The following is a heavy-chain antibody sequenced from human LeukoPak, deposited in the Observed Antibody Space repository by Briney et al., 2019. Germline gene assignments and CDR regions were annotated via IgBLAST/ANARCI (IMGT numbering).Heavy chain of an antibody. CDR1: GGSFSGYY. J-gene: IGHJ5*02. Sequence: SETLSLTCAVYGGSFSGYYWSWIRQPPGKGLEWIGEINHSGSTNYNPSRKSRVTISVDTSKSQFSLKLSSVTAADTAVYYCARGHMVRGVKSFDPWGQGTLVTVSS. CDR3: ARGHMVRGVKSFDP. D-gene: IGHD3-10*01. V-gene: IGHV4-34*01. CDR2: INHSGST.